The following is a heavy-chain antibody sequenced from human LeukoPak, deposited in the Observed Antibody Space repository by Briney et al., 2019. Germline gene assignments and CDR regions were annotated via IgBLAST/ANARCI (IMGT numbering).Heavy chain of an antibody. D-gene: IGHD3-22*01. CDR3: AADGPADLFDGSEDPPRDAFEI. CDR1: GGTFSSYA. Sequence: SVKVSCKASGGTFSSYAISWVRQAPGQGLEWMGGIIPIFGTANYAQKFQGRVTITTDESTSTAYMELSSLTSEDTAVFYCAADGPADLFDGSEDPPRDAFEIWGQGTMVTVSS. V-gene: IGHV1-69*05. CDR2: IIPIFGTA. J-gene: IGHJ3*02.